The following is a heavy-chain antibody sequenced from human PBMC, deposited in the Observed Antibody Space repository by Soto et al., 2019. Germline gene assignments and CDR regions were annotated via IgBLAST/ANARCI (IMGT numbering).Heavy chain of an antibody. V-gene: IGHV3-74*01. J-gene: IGHJ4*02. D-gene: IGHD3-9*01. CDR1: GFPFSSYW. CDR2: MSGDGVTT. Sequence: EVQLVESGGDLVQRGGSLRLSCAASGFPFSSYWMHWVRHTPGKGLDWVARMSGDGVTTYYADSVTGRFTVSRDNAKNTLSLQRSGLRAEDTAVYYCAREYYGLLTGYYTDYWGQGTLVSVSS. CDR3: AREYYGLLTGYYTDY.